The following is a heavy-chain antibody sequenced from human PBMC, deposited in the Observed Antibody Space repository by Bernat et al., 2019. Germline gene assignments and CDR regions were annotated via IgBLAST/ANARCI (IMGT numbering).Heavy chain of an antibody. J-gene: IGHJ4*02. CDR1: GFTFSSYG. CDR2: ISYDGSNK. Sequence: QVQLVESGGGVVQPGMSLRLSCAASGFTFSSYGMHWVRQAPGKGLEWVAVISYDGSNKYYADSVKGRFTISRDNSKNTLYLKMNSLRTEDTAVYYCAKAPFYGDYLGYFDYWGQGTLVTVSS. V-gene: IGHV3-30*18. D-gene: IGHD4-17*01. CDR3: AKAPFYGDYLGYFDY.